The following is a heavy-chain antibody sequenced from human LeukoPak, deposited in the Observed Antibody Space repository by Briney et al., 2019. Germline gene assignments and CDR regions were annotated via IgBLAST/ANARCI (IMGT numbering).Heavy chain of an antibody. CDR3: ARDAYDFWSSYYSTYYFDY. Sequence: GGSLRLSCAASGFTFSSYAMSWVRQAPGKGLEWVSTINGGGVNTHYADSVGGRFTISRDNSKNTLFLQMNSLRVEDTAVYYCARDAYDFWSSYYSTYYFDYWGQGTLVTVSS. J-gene: IGHJ4*02. D-gene: IGHD3-3*01. CDR1: GFTFSSYA. CDR2: INGGGVNT. V-gene: IGHV3-23*01.